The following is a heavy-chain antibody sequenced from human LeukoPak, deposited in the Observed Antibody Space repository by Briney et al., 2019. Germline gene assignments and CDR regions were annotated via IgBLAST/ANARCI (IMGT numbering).Heavy chain of an antibody. CDR3: ARHGSGWDFDY. J-gene: IGHJ4*02. V-gene: IGHV3-48*04. D-gene: IGHD6-19*01. Sequence: GGSLRLSCAASGFTFSSYAMSWVRQAPGKGLEWVSYIISSGTTIYYADSVKGRFTSSRDNAKNSLYLQMNSLRAEDTAVYYCARHGSGWDFDYWGQGTLVTVSS. CDR2: IISSGTTI. CDR1: GFTFSSYA.